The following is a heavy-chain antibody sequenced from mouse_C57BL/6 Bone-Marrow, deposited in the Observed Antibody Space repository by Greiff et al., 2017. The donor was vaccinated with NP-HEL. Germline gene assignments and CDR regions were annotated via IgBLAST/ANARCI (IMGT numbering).Heavy chain of an antibody. V-gene: IGHV1-50*01. J-gene: IGHJ2*01. CDR1: GYTFTSYW. Sequence: VQLQQPGAELVKPGASVKLSCKASGYTFTSYWMQWVKQRPGQGLEWIGEIDPSDSYTNYNQKFKGKATLTVDTSSSTAYMQLSSLTSEYSAVYYCAREEGNFYYYGSSYVFDYWGQGTTLTVSS. CDR2: IDPSDSYT. CDR3: AREEGNFYYYGSSYVFDY. D-gene: IGHD1-1*01.